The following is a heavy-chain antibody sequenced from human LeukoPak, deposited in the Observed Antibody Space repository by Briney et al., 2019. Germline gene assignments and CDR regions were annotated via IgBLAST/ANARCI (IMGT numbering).Heavy chain of an antibody. CDR1: GFTFSSYS. D-gene: IGHD1-1*01. J-gene: IGHJ3*02. V-gene: IGHV3-21*01. CDR3: ASPAAVRLGDAFDI. CDR2: ISSSSSYI. Sequence: GGSLRLSCAASGFTFSSYSMNWVRQAPGKGLEWVSSISSSSSYIYYADPVKGRFTISRDNAKNSLYLQMNSLRAEDTAVYYCASPAAVRLGDAFDIWGQGTMVTVSS.